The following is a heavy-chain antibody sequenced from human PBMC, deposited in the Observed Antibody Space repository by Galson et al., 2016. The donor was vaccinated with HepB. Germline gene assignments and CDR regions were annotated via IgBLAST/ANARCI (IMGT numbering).Heavy chain of an antibody. CDR2: IKHDGSEK. CDR1: GFTFSYSW. J-gene: IGHJ4*02. CDR3: ARDRGATYYFDF. V-gene: IGHV3-7*01. Sequence: SLRLSCAASGFTFSYSWMTWVRQAPGKGLQWVATIKHDGSEKYYVDSVKGRFTISRDNAKNSLYLQMNSLRAEDTAVYYCARDRGATYYFDFWGQGTLVTVSS. D-gene: IGHD3-10*01.